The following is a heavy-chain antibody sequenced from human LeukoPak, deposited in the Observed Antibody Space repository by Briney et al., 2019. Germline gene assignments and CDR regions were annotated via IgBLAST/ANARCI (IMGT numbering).Heavy chain of an antibody. CDR3: AREGAGIFRGLDY. J-gene: IGHJ4*02. D-gene: IGHD6-19*01. V-gene: IGHV3-30*04. CDR1: GFTFSSYA. CDR2: ISYDGSNK. Sequence: GGSLRLSCAASGFTFSSYAMHWVRQAPGKGLEWVAVISYDGSNKYYADSVKGRFTISRDNSKNTLYLQMNGLRAEDTAVYYCAREGAGIFRGLDYWGQGTLVTVSS.